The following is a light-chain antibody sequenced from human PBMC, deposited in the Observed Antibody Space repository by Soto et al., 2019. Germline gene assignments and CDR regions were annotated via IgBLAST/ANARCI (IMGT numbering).Light chain of an antibody. J-gene: IGLJ2*01. Sequence: QSALTQPASVSGSPGQSITISCTGTNSDVGTYNYVSWYQQHPGKAPKFVVYEVSDRPSGVSDRFSGSKSGNTASLTISGLQAEDEDDYYCRSYTTRSTLVFGGGTKLTVL. V-gene: IGLV2-14*01. CDR1: NSDVGTYNY. CDR2: EVS. CDR3: RSYTTRSTLV.